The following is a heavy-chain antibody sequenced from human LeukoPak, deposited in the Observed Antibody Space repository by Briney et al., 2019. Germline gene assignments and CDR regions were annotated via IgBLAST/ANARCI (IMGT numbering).Heavy chain of an antibody. D-gene: IGHD2-2*01. J-gene: IGHJ5*02. CDR2: MNPNSGNT. Sequence: ASVKVSCKASGYTFSSHDINWVRQATGQGLEWMGWMNPNSGNTGYAQKFQGRVTMTRNTSISTAYMELSSLRSEDTAVYYCARQSVPWDSATRPLSFGPWGQGTLVTVSS. CDR3: ARQSVPWDSATRPLSFGP. CDR1: GYTFSSHD. V-gene: IGHV1-8*01.